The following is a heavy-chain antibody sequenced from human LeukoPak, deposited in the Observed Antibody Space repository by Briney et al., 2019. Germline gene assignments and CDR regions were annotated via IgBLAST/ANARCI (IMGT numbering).Heavy chain of an antibody. Sequence: ASVKVSCKASGYTFTGYYMHWVRQAPGQGLEWMGWINPNSGGTNYAQKFQGGVTMTRDTSISTAYMELSRLRSDDTAVYYCARVIAVANNYYYYYYMDVWGKGTTVTISS. CDR1: GYTFTGYY. CDR3: ARVIAVANNYYYYYYMDV. CDR2: INPNSGGT. V-gene: IGHV1-2*02. J-gene: IGHJ6*03. D-gene: IGHD6-19*01.